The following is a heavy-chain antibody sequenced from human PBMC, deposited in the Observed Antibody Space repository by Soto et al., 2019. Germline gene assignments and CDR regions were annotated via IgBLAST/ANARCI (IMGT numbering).Heavy chain of an antibody. D-gene: IGHD3-22*01. Sequence: SETLSLTCTVSDGSISNFYWSWIRQPPGKGLEWIGYISSSGNTNYNPSLKSRVSISVDTSKNQFSLNLTSVTAADTGVYYCARAPMVLTRSYFDSWSQGTPVTVSS. CDR2: ISSSGNT. V-gene: IGHV4-59*01. CDR3: ARAPMVLTRSYFDS. J-gene: IGHJ4*02. CDR1: DGSISNFY.